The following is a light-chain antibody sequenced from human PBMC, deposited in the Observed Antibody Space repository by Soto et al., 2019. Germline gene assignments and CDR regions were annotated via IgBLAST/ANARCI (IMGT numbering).Light chain of an antibody. V-gene: IGKV3-20*01. CDR2: SAS. CDR3: QQYGSSPLT. CDR1: QGVGSTY. J-gene: IGKJ4*01. Sequence: EIVLTQSPGTLSLSLGERATLSCRASQGVGSTYLAWYQQKPGQAPRLLIYSASSRATGIPDRFSGSGSGTDFTLTISSLEPEDSAVYYCQQYGSSPLTFGGGTKVQIK.